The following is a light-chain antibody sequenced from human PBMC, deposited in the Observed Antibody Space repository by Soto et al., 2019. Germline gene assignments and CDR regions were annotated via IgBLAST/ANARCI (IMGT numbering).Light chain of an antibody. Sequence: QSALTQPPSASGSPGQSVTISCTGTTSDVGGYNYVSWYQQHPGKAPKLMIYEVNKRPSGVPDRFSGSKSGNTASLTVSGLQADDEADYYCSSYAGSTPVIFGGGTKLTVL. CDR3: SSYAGSTPVI. CDR1: TSDVGGYNY. CDR2: EVN. J-gene: IGLJ2*01. V-gene: IGLV2-8*01.